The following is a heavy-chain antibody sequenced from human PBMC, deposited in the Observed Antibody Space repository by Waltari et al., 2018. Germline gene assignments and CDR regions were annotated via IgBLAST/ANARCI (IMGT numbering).Heavy chain of an antibody. J-gene: IGHJ6*03. D-gene: IGHD2-2*01. CDR2: IYYSGST. V-gene: IGHV4-30-4*08. Sequence: QVQLQESGPGLVKPSQTLSLTCTVSGGSISSGDYYWSWIRQPPGKGLAWIGYIYYSGSTYYNPSLKSRVTISVDTSKNQFSLKLSSVTAADTAVYYCARGAGGYCSSTSCLGYYYYYMDVWGKGTTVTISS. CDR3: ARGAGGYCSSTSCLGYYYYYMDV. CDR1: GGSISSGDYY.